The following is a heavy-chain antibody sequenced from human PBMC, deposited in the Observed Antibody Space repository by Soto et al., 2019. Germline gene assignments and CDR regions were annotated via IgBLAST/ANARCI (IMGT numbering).Heavy chain of an antibody. Sequence: ASVKVSCKASGYTFTIYGISWVRQDPGQGLEWMGWISAYNGNTNYAQKLQGRVTMTTDTSTSTAYMELRSLRSDDTAVYYCARHHYDFWSGYYGWFDPWGQGTLVTVSS. CDR3: ARHHYDFWSGYYGWFDP. V-gene: IGHV1-18*04. CDR1: GYTFTIYG. CDR2: ISAYNGNT. J-gene: IGHJ5*02. D-gene: IGHD3-3*01.